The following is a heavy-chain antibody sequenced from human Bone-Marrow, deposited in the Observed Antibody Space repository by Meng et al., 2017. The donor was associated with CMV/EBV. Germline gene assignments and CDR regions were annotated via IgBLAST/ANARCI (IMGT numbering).Heavy chain of an antibody. CDR1: GFTFSSYA. CDR2: ISGSGGST. CDR3: VKDVDDDSGVS. V-gene: IGHV3-23*01. J-gene: IGHJ4*02. Sequence: LSLTCAASGFTFSSYAMSWVRQAPGKGLEWVSAISGSGGSTYYADSVKGRFTISRDNSKNTLYLQMNSLRAEDTAVYYCVKDVDDDSGVSWGQGTLVTVPS. D-gene: IGHD4-17*01.